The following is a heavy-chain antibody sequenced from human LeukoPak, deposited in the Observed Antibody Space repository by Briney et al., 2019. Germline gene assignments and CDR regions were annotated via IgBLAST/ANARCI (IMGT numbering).Heavy chain of an antibody. CDR2: ISGGTT. D-gene: IGHD6-19*01. CDR3: SRGSGWLSVY. J-gene: IGHJ4*02. V-gene: IGHV3-49*03. Sequence: GGSLRFSCTASGFTFGDYLMSWFRQAPGKGLEWIGFISGGTTEYAASVKGRFTISRDDSTSIAYLQMNSLTTEDTAVYYCSRGSGWLSVYWGQGTLVTVSS. CDR1: GFTFGDYL.